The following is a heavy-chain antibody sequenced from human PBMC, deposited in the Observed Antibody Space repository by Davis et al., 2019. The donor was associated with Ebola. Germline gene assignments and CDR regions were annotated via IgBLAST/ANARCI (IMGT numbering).Heavy chain of an antibody. Sequence: PSETLSLTCAASGFTFSSYWMSWVRQAPGKGLEWVANIKQDGSEKYYVDSVKGRFTISRDNAKNSLYLQMNSLRAEDTAVYYCARDPTYYDFWSGYYHYYYGMDVWGQGTTVTVSS. CDR1: GFTFSSYW. D-gene: IGHD3-3*01. CDR3: ARDPTYYDFWSGYYHYYYGMDV. CDR2: IKQDGSEK. J-gene: IGHJ6*02. V-gene: IGHV3-7*03.